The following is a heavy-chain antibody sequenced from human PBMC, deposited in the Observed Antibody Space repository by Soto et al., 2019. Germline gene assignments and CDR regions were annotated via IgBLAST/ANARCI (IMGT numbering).Heavy chain of an antibody. CDR2: ISSSSSYI. CDR3: ARGVYDFWSGYQYYYYGMDV. CDR1: GFTFSSYS. Sequence: GSLRLSCAASGFTFSSYSMNWVRQAPGKGLEWVSSISSSSSYIYYADSVKGRFTISRDNAKNSLYLQMNSLRAEDTAVYYCARGVYDFWSGYQYYYYGMDVWGQGTTVTVSS. J-gene: IGHJ6*02. D-gene: IGHD3-3*01. V-gene: IGHV3-21*01.